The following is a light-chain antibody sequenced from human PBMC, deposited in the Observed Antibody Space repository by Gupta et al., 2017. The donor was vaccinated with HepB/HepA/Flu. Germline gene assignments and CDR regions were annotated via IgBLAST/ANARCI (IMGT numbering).Light chain of an antibody. CDR3: QQSYSTPPT. CDR1: QSISSY. V-gene: IGKV1-39*01. CDR2: AAS. J-gene: IGKJ4*01. Sequence: DIQVTQSPSSLSASVGDRVTITCRASQSISSYLNWYQQKPGKAPNLLIYAASRLQSGAPSRFSGSGSGTDFTLTISSLQPEDFATYYCQQSYSTPPTFGGGTKVEIK.